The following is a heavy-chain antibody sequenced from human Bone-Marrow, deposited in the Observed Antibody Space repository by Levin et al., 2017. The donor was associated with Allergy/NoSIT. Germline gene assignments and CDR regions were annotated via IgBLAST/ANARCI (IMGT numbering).Heavy chain of an antibody. Sequence: GESLKISCAASGFTFSSYAMHWVRQAPGKGLEWVAVISYDGSNKYYADSVKGRFTISRDNSKNTLYLQMNSLRAEDTAVYYCARGSSGIAAAGTNYYYGMDVWGQGTTVTVSS. V-gene: IGHV3-30*04. D-gene: IGHD6-13*01. J-gene: IGHJ6*02. CDR2: ISYDGSNK. CDR3: ARGSSGIAAAGTNYYYGMDV. CDR1: GFTFSSYA.